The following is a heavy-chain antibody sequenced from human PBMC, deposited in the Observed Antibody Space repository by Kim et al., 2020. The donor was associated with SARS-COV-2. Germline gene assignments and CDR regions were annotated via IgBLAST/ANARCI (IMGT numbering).Heavy chain of an antibody. CDR3: ARLGGGMDSSGWRYYYYYYMDV. D-gene: IGHD6-19*01. J-gene: IGHJ6*03. Sequence: GGSLRLSCAASGFTFSSYEMNWVRQAPGKGLEWVSYISSSGSTIYYADSVKGRFTISRDNAKNSLYLQMNSLRAEDTAVYYCARLGGGMDSSGWRYYYYYYMDVWGKGTTVTVSS. CDR2: ISSSGSTI. V-gene: IGHV3-48*03. CDR1: GFTFSSYE.